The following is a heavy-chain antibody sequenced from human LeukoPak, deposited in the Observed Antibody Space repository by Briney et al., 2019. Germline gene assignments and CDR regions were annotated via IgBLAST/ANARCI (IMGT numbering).Heavy chain of an antibody. CDR2: ISGYNGNT. CDR1: GYTFTTYG. J-gene: IGHJ4*02. CDR3: ARSGGTYYEDY. Sequence: ASVKVSCKASGYTFTTYGISWVRQAPGQGLEWMGWISGYNGNTNYAQKLQGRVTVTTDTSMSTAYMELRSLRSDDTAVYYCARSGGTYYEDYWGQGTLVTVSS. D-gene: IGHD1-26*01. V-gene: IGHV1-18*01.